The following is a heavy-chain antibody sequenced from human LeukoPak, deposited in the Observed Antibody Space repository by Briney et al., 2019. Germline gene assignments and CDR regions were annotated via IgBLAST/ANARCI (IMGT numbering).Heavy chain of an antibody. Sequence: SSETLSLTCAVSGGSFSGYYWSWIRQPPGKGLEWIGEINHSGSTNYNPSLTSRAAISVDTSKNQFSLKLSSVTAADTAVYYCARDLHYDILTGTYYGMDVWGKGTTVTVSS. CDR3: ARDLHYDILTGTYYGMDV. CDR1: GGSFSGYY. CDR2: INHSGST. J-gene: IGHJ6*04. D-gene: IGHD3-9*01. V-gene: IGHV4-34*01.